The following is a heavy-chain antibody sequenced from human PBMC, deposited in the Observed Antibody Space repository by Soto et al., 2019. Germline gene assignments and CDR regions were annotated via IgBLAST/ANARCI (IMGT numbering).Heavy chain of an antibody. J-gene: IGHJ4*02. D-gene: IGHD6-13*01. V-gene: IGHV4-4*02. CDR2: IYHSGST. CDR3: ARDIMDYSSSWYHDY. Sequence: PSETLSLTCAVSGGSISSSNWWSWVRQPPGKGLEWIGEIYHSGSTNYNPSLKSRVTISVDKSKNQFSLKLSSVTAADTAVYYCARDIMDYSSSWYHDYWGQGTLVTVSS. CDR1: GGSISSSNW.